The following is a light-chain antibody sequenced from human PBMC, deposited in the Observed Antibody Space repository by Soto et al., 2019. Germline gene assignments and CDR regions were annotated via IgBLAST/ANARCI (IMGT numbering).Light chain of an antibody. CDR2: DDD. CDR3: AAWDDSLSGYV. V-gene: IGLV1-51*01. J-gene: IGLJ1*01. CDR1: SSNIGGNS. Sequence: QSVMTQPPSVSAAPGQRVTISCSGSSSNIGGNSVSWYQQLPGTAPKLLIYDDDKRPSGIPDRFSGSKSGTSATLAISGLRSEDEADYYCAAWDDSLSGYVFGTGTKLTVL.